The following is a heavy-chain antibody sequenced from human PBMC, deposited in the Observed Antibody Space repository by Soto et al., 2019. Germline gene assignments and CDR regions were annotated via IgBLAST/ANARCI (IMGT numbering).Heavy chain of an antibody. CDR1: GFTFGDYA. Sequence: GGSLRLSCTASGFTFGDYAMSWFRQAPGKGLEWVGFIRSKAYGGTTEYAASVEGRFTISRDDSKSIAYLQMNSLKTEDTAVYYCTRDPDGRSSSDYYYYYMDVWGKGTTVTVSS. V-gene: IGHV3-49*03. J-gene: IGHJ6*03. D-gene: IGHD6-6*01. CDR2: IRSKAYGGTT. CDR3: TRDPDGRSSSDYYYYYMDV.